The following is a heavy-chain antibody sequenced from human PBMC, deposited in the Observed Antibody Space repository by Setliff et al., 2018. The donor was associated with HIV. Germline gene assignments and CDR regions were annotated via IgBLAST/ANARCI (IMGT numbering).Heavy chain of an antibody. D-gene: IGHD6-13*01. J-gene: IGHJ6*03. V-gene: IGHV4-4*08. CDR2: IYTSGST. Sequence: SETLSLTCTVSGGSISSYYWSWIRQPPGKGLEWIGYIYTSGSTNYNPSLKGRFTMSRDNAKNTLFLQMNSLRADDTAVYYCARASSIAAPGMWGNTYFFYMDVWGKGTTVTVSS. CDR3: ARASSIAAPGMWGNTYFFYMDV. CDR1: GGSISSYY.